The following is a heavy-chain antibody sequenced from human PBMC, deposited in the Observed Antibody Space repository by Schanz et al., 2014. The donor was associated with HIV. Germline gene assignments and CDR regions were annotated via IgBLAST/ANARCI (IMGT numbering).Heavy chain of an antibody. J-gene: IGHJ6*02. CDR2: VSAYNGDT. Sequence: QIQLVQSGVEVRKPGASVKVSCKAAGYTFPSYGISWVRQAPGQGLEWMGWVSAYNGDTKYAQRVQDRVIMTTDTSTSTAYMELRNLRSDDTATYYCARDKTVATWAYYYGMDVWGQGTTVTVSS. D-gene: IGHD4-4*01. CDR3: ARDKTVATWAYYYGMDV. CDR1: GYTFPSYG. V-gene: IGHV1-18*01.